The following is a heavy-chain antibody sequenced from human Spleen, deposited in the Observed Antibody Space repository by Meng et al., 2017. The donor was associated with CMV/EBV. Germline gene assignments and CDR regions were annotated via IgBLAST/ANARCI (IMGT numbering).Heavy chain of an antibody. CDR1: GYTFTSYY. CDR3: ARGDVSEPHMIGQRLGELSY. CDR2: INPSGGSA. D-gene: IGHD3-16*02. V-gene: IGHV1-46*01. J-gene: IGHJ4*02. Sequence: ASVKVSCKASGYTFTSYYLHWVRQAPGQGLEWMGIINPSGGSATYARKFQGRVTVTRDTSTSTAYMELSSLRSEDTAVYYCARGDVSEPHMIGQRLGELSYWGQGTLVTVSS.